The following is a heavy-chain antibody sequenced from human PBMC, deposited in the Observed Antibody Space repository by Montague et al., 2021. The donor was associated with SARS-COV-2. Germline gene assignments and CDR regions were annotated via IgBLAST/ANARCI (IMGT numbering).Heavy chain of an antibody. J-gene: IGHJ5*02. CDR1: GFIFSDYN. CDR3: ARGVSLFDH. Sequence: SLRLSCAASGFIFSDYNMTWIRQTPGKGLEWISYINGASSRTNYADSVKGRFTISRDNSKNSLFLQMNSLRVEDTAVYYCARGVSLFDHWGQGTLVTVSS. CDR2: INGASSRT. V-gene: IGHV3-11*05.